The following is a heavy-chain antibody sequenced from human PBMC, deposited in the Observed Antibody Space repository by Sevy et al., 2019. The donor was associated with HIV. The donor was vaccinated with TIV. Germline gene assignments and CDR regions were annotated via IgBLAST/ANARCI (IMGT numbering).Heavy chain of an antibody. V-gene: IGHV3-13*05. CDR1: GFTFSSYD. CDR3: ARGQREKYYYDSSGYFYYYYYMDV. Sequence: GGSLRLSCAASGFTFSSYDMHWVRQATGKGLEWVSAIGTAGDPYYPGSVKGRFTISRENAKNSLYLQMNSLRVGDTAVYYCARGQREKYYYDSSGYFYYYYYMDVWGKGTTVTVSS. D-gene: IGHD3-22*01. CDR2: IGTAGDP. J-gene: IGHJ6*03.